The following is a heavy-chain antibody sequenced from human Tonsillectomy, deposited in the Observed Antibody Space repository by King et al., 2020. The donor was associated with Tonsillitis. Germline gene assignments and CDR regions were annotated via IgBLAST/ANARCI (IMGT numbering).Heavy chain of an antibody. CDR2: INQSGGT. D-gene: IGHD3-22*01. CDR3: ARGRPNYYDSSGLLDY. J-gene: IGHJ4*02. CDR1: GGSFSDYY. Sequence: VQLQQRGAGLLKPSETLSLTCAVYGGSFSDYYWSWIRQPPGKGLEWLGEINQSGGTNYNPSLKSRVTVSIDTSKNLFSLKLSSVTAADTAVYYCARGRPNYYDSSGLLDYWGQGTLVTVSS. V-gene: IGHV4-34*01.